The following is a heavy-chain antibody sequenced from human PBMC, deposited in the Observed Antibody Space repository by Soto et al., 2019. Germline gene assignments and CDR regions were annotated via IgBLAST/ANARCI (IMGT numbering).Heavy chain of an antibody. V-gene: IGHV3-30*18. Sequence: QVQLVESGGGVVQPGRSLRLSCAASGFTFSSYGMHWVRQAPGKGLEWVAVISYDGSNKYYADSVKGRFIISRDNSKNTLYLQMNSLRAEDTAVYYCAKDYGGNSGYYYGMDVWGQGTTVTVSS. J-gene: IGHJ6*02. CDR1: GFTFSSYG. CDR3: AKDYGGNSGYYYGMDV. CDR2: ISYDGSNK. D-gene: IGHD4-17*01.